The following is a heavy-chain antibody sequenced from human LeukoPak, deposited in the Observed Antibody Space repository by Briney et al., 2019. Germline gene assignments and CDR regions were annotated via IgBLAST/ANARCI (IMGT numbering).Heavy chain of an antibody. J-gene: IGHJ3*02. CDR3: ARKDGDI. CDR1: GGSISSYY. CDR2: IYYSGST. D-gene: IGHD5-24*01. Sequence: SETLSLTCTVSGGSISSYYWSWVRQPPGKGLEWIGYIYYSGSTNYNPSLKSRVTMSVDSSKNQFSLKVSSVTAADTAVYYCARKDGDIWGQGTMVTVSS. V-gene: IGHV4-59*12.